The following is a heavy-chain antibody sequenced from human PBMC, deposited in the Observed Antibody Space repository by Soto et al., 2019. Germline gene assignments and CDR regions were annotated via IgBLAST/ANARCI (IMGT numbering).Heavy chain of an antibody. CDR3: ARESEDLTSNFDY. Sequence: PGGSLRLSCAASGFTFTRYSMNWVLQAPGKGLEWVSSISSTTNYIYYGDSMKGRFTISRDNAKNSLYLEMNSLRDEDTAVYYCARESEDLTSNFDYWGQGTLVTVSS. CDR2: ISSTTNYI. CDR1: GFTFTRYS. J-gene: IGHJ4*02. V-gene: IGHV3-21*06.